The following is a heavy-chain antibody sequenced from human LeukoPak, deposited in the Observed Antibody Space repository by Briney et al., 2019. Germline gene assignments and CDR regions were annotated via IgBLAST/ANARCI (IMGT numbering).Heavy chain of an antibody. D-gene: IGHD2-21*02. CDR1: GFTFSSYG. CDR2: ISYDGSNK. V-gene: IGHV3-30*03. J-gene: IGHJ4*02. Sequence: GGSLRLSCAASGFTFSSYGMHWVRQAPGKGLEWVAVISYDGSNKYYADSVKGRFTISRDNSKNTLYLQMNSLRAEDTAVYYCASDCGGDCYSLEYWGQGTLVTVSS. CDR3: ASDCGGDCYSLEY.